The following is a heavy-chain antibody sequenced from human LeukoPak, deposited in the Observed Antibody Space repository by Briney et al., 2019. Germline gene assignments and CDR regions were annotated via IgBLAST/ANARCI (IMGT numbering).Heavy chain of an antibody. CDR1: GFTFSGYS. CDR3: ARTGDFGAFDI. V-gene: IGHV3-21*01. J-gene: IGHJ3*02. CDR2: ISSSSSYI. Sequence: GGSLRLSCAASGFTFSGYSMNWVRQAPGKGLEWVSSISSSSSYIYYADSVKGRFTISRDNAKNSLYLQMNSLRAEDTAVYYCARTGDFGAFDIWGQGTMVTVSS. D-gene: IGHD3-10*01.